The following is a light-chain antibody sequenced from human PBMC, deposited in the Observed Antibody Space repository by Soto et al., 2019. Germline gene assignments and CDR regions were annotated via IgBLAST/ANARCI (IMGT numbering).Light chain of an antibody. J-gene: IGKJ4*01. CDR2: DAS. Sequence: DIQMTQSPSTLSGSVGDRVTITCRASQTISSWLAWYQQKPGKAPKLLIYDASSLESGVPSRFSGSASGTEFTLTISSLQSEDFAVYYCQQYNTWPLTFGAGTKVDIK. CDR1: QTISSW. CDR3: QQYNTWPLT. V-gene: IGKV1-5*01.